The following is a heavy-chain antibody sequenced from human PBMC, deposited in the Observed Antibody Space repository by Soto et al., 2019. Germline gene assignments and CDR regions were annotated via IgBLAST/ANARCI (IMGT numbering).Heavy chain of an antibody. J-gene: IGHJ4*02. CDR2: IYYSGST. V-gene: IGHV4-39*01. D-gene: IGHD4-17*01. Sequence: SETLSLTCTVSGGSISSSSYYWGWIRQPPGKGLEWIGSIYYSGSTYYNPSLKSRVTISVDTSKNEFSLKLSSVTAADTAVYYCAGTTTFDDWGQGTLVNLSS. CDR1: GGSISSSSYY. CDR3: AGTTTFDD.